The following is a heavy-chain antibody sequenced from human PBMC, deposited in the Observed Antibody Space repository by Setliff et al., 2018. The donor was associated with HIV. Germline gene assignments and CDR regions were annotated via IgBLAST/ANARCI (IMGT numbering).Heavy chain of an antibody. Sequence: ASVKVSCKTSGYSFPHYDINWVRQATGQGREWMGWMNPSSVTSGCPQKFQGRVAMTRDTSISTAYMELISLRSEDTAVYFCARVASGRGRDLPDFDYWGQGTPVTVSS. J-gene: IGHJ4*02. CDR3: ARVASGRGRDLPDFDY. CDR1: GYSFPHYD. CDR2: MNPSSVTS. V-gene: IGHV1-8*01. D-gene: IGHD3-10*01.